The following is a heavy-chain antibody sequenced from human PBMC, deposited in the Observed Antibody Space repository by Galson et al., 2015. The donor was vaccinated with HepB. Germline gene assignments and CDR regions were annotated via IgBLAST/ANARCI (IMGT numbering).Heavy chain of an antibody. CDR1: GYTFTSYG. CDR3: ARDPRGQLWSDVGNWFDP. Sequence: SVKVSCKASGYTFTSYGISWVRQAPGQGLEWMGWISAYNGNTNYAQKLQGRVTMTTDTSTSTAYMEMRSLRSDDTAVYYCARDPRGQLWSDVGNWFDPWGQGTLVTVSS. J-gene: IGHJ5*02. D-gene: IGHD5-18*01. CDR2: ISAYNGNT. V-gene: IGHV1-18*04.